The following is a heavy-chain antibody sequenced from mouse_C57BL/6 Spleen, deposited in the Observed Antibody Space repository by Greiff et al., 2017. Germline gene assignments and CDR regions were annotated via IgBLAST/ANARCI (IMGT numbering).Heavy chain of an antibody. CDR3: ARGGYGDYFDY. J-gene: IGHJ2*01. D-gene: IGHD3-1*01. V-gene: IGHV1-43*01. Sequence: EVQLQQSGPELVKPGASVKISCKASGYSFTGYYMHWVKQSSEKSLEWIGEINPSTGGTSYNQKFKGKATLTVDKSSSTAYMQLKSLTSEDSAVYYCARGGYGDYFDYWGQGTTLTVSS. CDR1: GYSFTGYY. CDR2: INPSTGGT.